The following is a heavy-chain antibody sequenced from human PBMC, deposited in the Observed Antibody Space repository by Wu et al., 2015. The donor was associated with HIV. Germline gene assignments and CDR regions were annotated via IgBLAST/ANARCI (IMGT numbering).Heavy chain of an antibody. J-gene: IGHJ4*02. Sequence: QVQLVQSGAEVKKPGASVKVSCKASGYTFTSYDINWVRQATGQGLEWMGWMNPRSGNTGYAQKFQGRVTMTRDTSISTANMELTSLRSEDTAVYYCARQXAYTSGWYIFDYWGQGTLVTV. V-gene: IGHV1-8*01. CDR2: MNPRSGNT. CDR3: ARQXAYTSGWYIFDY. CDR1: GYTFTSYD. D-gene: IGHD6-19*01.